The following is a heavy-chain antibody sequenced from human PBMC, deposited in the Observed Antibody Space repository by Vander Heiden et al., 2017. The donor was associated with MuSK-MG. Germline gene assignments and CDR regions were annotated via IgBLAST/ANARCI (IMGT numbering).Heavy chain of an antibody. CDR2: IYRGDADT. CDR1: GYSFTSYW. D-gene: IGHD6-19*01. V-gene: IGHV5-51*01. CDR3: AGLPSLEYSSGWRYFDH. Sequence: ELQLEQSGVEVKKPGESLTISCKGSGYSFTSYWNGRVRQMPGKGLEWMGIIYRGDADTRYSPSCQGQVTISADKSISTAYLQWSSLKASDTAIYYCAGLPSLEYSSGWRYFDHWGQGTLVTVSS. J-gene: IGHJ4*02.